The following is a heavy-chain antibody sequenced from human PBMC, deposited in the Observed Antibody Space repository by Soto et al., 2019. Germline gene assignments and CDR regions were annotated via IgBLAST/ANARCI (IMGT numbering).Heavy chain of an antibody. CDR1: GFTISDYY. CDR2: ISSSSSYT. CDR3: ARFLGPLHSSSYGPYWGYYGMDV. V-gene: IGHV3-11*05. D-gene: IGHD6-13*01. Sequence: QVQLVESGGGLVKPGGSLRLSCAASGFTISDYYMSWIRQAPGKGLEWVSYISSSSSYTNYADSVKGRFTISRDNAKNSLYVQMNSLRAEDAAVFYCARFLGPLHSSSYGPYWGYYGMDVWGRGTTVTFSS. J-gene: IGHJ6*02.